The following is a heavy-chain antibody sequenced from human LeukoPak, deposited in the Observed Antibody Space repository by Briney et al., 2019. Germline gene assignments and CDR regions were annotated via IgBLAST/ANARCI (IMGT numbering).Heavy chain of an antibody. Sequence: SETLSLTCTVSGGSISSYYWSWIRQPAGKGLEWIGRIYTSGSTNYNPSLKSRVTISVDTSKNQFSLKLSSVTAADTAVYYCARTHPYSGSFDYWGQGTLVTVSS. CDR1: GGSISSYY. D-gene: IGHD1-26*01. CDR3: ARTHPYSGSFDY. J-gene: IGHJ4*02. CDR2: IYTSGST. V-gene: IGHV4-4*07.